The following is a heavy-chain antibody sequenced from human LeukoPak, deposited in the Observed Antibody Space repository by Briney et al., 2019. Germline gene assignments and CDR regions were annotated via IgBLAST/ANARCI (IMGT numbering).Heavy chain of an antibody. D-gene: IGHD3-3*01. CDR2: IYPSGST. CDR1: GGSFSDCY. CDR3: ARQATLLAGRLEAGGFDI. J-gene: IGHJ3*02. V-gene: IGHV4-59*08. Sequence: SETLSLTCSVSGGSFSDCYWNWIRQSPGKGLEWIGYIYPSGSTDYNPSLKSRVTMSTDTSKNRISLKLTSVTAADTAVYFCARQATLLAGRLEAGGFDIWGRGTMVTVSS.